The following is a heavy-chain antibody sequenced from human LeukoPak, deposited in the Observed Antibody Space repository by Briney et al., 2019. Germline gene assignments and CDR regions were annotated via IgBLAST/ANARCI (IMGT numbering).Heavy chain of an antibody. CDR1: GGSISGSY. V-gene: IGHV4-59*01. J-gene: IGHJ4*02. CDR2: IYDSGST. D-gene: IGHD3-22*01. Sequence: KPSETLSLTCTVSGGSISGSYWSWIRQPPGKGLEWIGYIYDSGSTNYNPSLKSRVTISVDTSKRQFSLKLSSVTAADTAVYYCAREYYDSSGYALLGYWGQGTLVTVSS. CDR3: AREYYDSSGYALLGY.